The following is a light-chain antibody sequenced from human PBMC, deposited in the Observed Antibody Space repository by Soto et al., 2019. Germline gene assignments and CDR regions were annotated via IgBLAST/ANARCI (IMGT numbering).Light chain of an antibody. V-gene: IGLV2-14*01. CDR2: EVS. CDR3: SSYTSSSTLV. CDR1: SSDVGGYNY. J-gene: IGLJ1*01. Sequence: QSVLAQPASVSGSPGQSITISFTGTSSDVGGYNYVSWYQQHPGKAPKLMIYEVSNRPSGVSNRFSGSKSGNTASLTISGLQAEDEADYYCSSYTSSSTLVFGTGTKV.